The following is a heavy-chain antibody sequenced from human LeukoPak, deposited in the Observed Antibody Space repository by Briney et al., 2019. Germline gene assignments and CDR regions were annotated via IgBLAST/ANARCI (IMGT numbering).Heavy chain of an antibody. D-gene: IGHD6-19*01. CDR3: ARSPSEQWLVTGDYFDY. Sequence: PSETLSLTCTVSGGSISSGDYYWSWIRQPPGKGLEWNGYIYYSGSIYYNPSLKSRVTISVDTSKNQFSLKLSSVTAADTAVYYCARSPSEQWLVTGDYFDYWGQGTLVTVSS. CDR2: IYYSGSI. J-gene: IGHJ4*02. V-gene: IGHV4-30-4*01. CDR1: GGSISSGDYY.